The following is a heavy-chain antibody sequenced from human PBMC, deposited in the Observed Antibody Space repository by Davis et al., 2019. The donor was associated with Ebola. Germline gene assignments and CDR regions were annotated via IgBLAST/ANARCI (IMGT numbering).Heavy chain of an antibody. D-gene: IGHD2-15*01. V-gene: IGHV4-59*01. CDR1: GGSISSYY. CDR3: ARSDPYCSGGSCYFQFDY. Sequence: MPGGSLRLSCTVSGGSISSYYWSWIRQPPGKGLEWIGYIYYSGSTNYNPSLKSRVTISVDTSKNQFSLKLTSVTAADTAVYYCARSDPYCSGGSCYFQFDYWGQGTLVTVSS. J-gene: IGHJ4*02. CDR2: IYYSGST.